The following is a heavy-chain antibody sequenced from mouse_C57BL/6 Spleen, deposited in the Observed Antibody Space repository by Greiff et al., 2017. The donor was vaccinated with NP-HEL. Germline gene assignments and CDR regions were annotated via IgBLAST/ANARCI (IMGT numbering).Heavy chain of an antibody. CDR3: ARHNEDYFDY. CDR2: ISNGGGST. Sequence: EVHLVESGGGLVQPGGSLKLSCAASGFTFSDYYMYWVRQTPEKRLEWVAYISNGGGSTYYPDTVKGRFTISRDNAKNTLYLQMSRLKSEDTAMYYCARHNEDYFDYWGQGTTLTVSS. V-gene: IGHV5-12*01. J-gene: IGHJ2*01. CDR1: GFTFSDYY.